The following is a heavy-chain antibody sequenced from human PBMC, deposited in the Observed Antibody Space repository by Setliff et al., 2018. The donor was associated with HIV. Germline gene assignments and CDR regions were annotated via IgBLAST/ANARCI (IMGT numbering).Heavy chain of an antibody. CDR1: GFSINSGYY. Sequence: SETLSLTCAVSGFSINSGYYWGWIRQPPGKGLEWIGSIYQTGTTYYNPSLKSRVTISVDSSKNQFSLKMTSVTAADTAVYYCARDLPDLTGRSLDPWGQGTLVTVSS. CDR3: ARDLPDLTGRSLDP. CDR2: IYQTGTT. J-gene: IGHJ5*02. V-gene: IGHV4-38-2*02. D-gene: IGHD7-27*01.